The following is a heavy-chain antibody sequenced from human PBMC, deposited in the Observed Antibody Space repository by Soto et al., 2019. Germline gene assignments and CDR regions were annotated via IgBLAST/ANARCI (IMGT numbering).Heavy chain of an antibody. Sequence: GASVKVSCKASGCTFSSYAISWVRQAPGQGLEWMGGIIPIFCTANYAQKFQGRVTITADESTSTAYMELSSLRSEDTAVYYCALDYDSSGYYYRPDAFDIWGQGTMVTVSS. D-gene: IGHD3-22*01. CDR2: IIPIFCTA. CDR1: GCTFSSYA. CDR3: ALDYDSSGYYYRPDAFDI. V-gene: IGHV1-69*13. J-gene: IGHJ3*02.